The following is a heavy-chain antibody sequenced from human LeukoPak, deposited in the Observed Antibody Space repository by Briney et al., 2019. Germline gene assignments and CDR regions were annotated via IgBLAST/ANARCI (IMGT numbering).Heavy chain of an antibody. Sequence: GASVKVSCKASGGTFSSYGISWVRQAPGQGLEWMGGIIPIFSTANYAQKFQGRVTITADKSTSTAYMELSSLRSEDTAVYYCARGRPTTSIAAAGVNWFDPWGQGTLVTVS. CDR1: GGTFSSYG. V-gene: IGHV1-69*06. CDR3: ARGRPTTSIAAAGVNWFDP. J-gene: IGHJ5*02. CDR2: IIPIFSTA. D-gene: IGHD6-13*01.